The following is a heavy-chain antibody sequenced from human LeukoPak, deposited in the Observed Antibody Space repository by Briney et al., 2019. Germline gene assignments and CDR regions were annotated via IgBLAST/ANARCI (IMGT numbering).Heavy chain of an antibody. Sequence: GGSLRLSCAASGFTFSSYEMNWVRQAPATGLEWVSYISSSGRTIYYADSVKGRFTISRDNAKNSLYLQMNSLRAEDTAVYYCAELGITMIGGVWGKGTTVTISS. J-gene: IGHJ6*04. CDR1: GFTFSSYE. CDR2: ISSSGRTI. CDR3: AELGITMIGGV. V-gene: IGHV3-48*03. D-gene: IGHD3-10*02.